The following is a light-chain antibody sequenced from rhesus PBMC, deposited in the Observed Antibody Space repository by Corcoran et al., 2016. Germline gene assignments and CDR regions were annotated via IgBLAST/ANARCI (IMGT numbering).Light chain of an antibody. J-gene: IGKJ3*01. Sequence: DIQMTQSPSSLSASVGDTVTITCRANQSINSWLDWSQQKPGKAPKLLIYKASSLETGVPSRFSGRGYVTDFTLTVSSLQPEDFATYYCLQYTTTPFTFGPGTKLDIK. CDR3: LQYTTTPFT. V-gene: IGKV1-22*01. CDR1: QSINSW. CDR2: KAS.